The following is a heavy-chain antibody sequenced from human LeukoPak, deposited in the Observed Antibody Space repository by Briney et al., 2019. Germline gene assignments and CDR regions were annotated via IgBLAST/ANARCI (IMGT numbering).Heavy chain of an antibody. V-gene: IGHV3-23*01. CDR3: ARGRYYSDY. D-gene: IGHD4-17*01. CDR2: VSPAYGRT. Sequence: GGSLRLSCSASGFSFNNYAMSWIRQAPGKGLTWVSLVSPAYGRTYYADSVKGRFTISRDNSNNMLSLYMSSLRADDTAVYYCARGRYYSDYWGQGTLVTVSS. J-gene: IGHJ4*02. CDR1: GFSFNNYA.